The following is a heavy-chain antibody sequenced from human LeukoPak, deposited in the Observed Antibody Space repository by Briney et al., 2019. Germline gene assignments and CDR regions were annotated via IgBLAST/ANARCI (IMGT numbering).Heavy chain of an antibody. J-gene: IGHJ4*02. CDR2: MWYDGSIE. CDR1: GFILSTHG. D-gene: IGHD1-26*01. Sequence: AGGSLRLSCAASGFILSTHGMHWVRQAPGKGLEWVAGMWYDGSIEDYADSVKGRFTISRDMSKNTLNLQMNSLRVEDTAMFYCARDLSFGSLDFRGQGTLVTVSS. V-gene: IGHV3-33*01. CDR3: ARDLSFGSLDF.